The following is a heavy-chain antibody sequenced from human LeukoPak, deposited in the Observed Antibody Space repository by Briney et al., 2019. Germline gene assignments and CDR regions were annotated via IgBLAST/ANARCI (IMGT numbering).Heavy chain of an antibody. CDR3: ARINWNYFDY. D-gene: IGHD1-20*01. V-gene: IGHV4-59*08. CDR1: GGSISSYY. CDR2: IYYSGNT. J-gene: IGHJ4*02. Sequence: SETLSLTCTVSGGSISSYYWSWIRQPPGEGLEWIGYIYYSGNTNYNPSLKSRLTMSADRSRNQFSLKLSSVTAADTAVYYCARINWNYFDYWGQAILVTVSS.